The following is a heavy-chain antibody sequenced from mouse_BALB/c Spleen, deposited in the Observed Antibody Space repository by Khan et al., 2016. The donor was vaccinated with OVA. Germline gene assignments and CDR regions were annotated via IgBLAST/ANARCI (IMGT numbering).Heavy chain of an antibody. CDR3: ARTARIKY. J-gene: IGHJ2*01. CDR1: GYSITSGYG. Sequence: EVKLLESGPGLVKPSQSLSLTCTVTGYSITSGYGWNWIRQFPGNKLEWMRYISYSGSTNYNPSLKSRISITRDTSKNQFFLQLNSLTTEDTATYYCARTARIKYWGQGTTLTVSS. D-gene: IGHD1-2*01. V-gene: IGHV3-2*02. CDR2: ISYSGST.